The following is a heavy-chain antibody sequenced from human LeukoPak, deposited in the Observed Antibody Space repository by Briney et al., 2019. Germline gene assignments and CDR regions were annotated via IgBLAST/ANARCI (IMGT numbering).Heavy chain of an antibody. CDR1: GGSISSYY. CDR3: AGEYRDGYNARFRAFDI. J-gene: IGHJ3*02. CDR2: IYYSGST. Sequence: SETLSLTCTVSGGSISSYYWSWIRQPPGKGLEWIGYIYYSGSTNYSPSLKSRVTISVDTSKNQFSLKLSSVTAADTAVYYCAGEYRDGYNARFRAFDIWGQGTMVTVSS. V-gene: IGHV4-59*01. D-gene: IGHD5-24*01.